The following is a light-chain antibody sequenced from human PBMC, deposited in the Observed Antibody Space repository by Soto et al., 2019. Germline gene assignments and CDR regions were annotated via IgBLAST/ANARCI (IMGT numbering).Light chain of an antibody. CDR3: SSYTSSSTEV. CDR1: SSDVGAYIY. V-gene: IGLV2-14*03. Sequence: QSVLTQPASVSGSPGQSIAISFTGTSSDVGAYIYVSWYQQHPGRAPKLIIYDVSSRPSGVSNRFSGSKSGNTASLTISGLQAEDEADYYCSSYTSSSTEVFGTGTKVTVL. CDR2: DVS. J-gene: IGLJ1*01.